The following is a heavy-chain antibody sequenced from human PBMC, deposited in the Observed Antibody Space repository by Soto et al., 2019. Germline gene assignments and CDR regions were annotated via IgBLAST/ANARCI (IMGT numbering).Heavy chain of an antibody. J-gene: IGHJ4*02. V-gene: IGHV3-23*01. CDR2: IDYSGGTT. CDR3: AKDATRTDGWYYFDY. CDR1: GFTFSRLA. Sequence: GILRLSFADSGFTFSRLAMRWVRQAPGKGLEWVSVIDYSGGTTYYTDSVKGRFTISRDNSKKMLFLQMNSLRAEDTAVYFCAKDATRTDGWYYFDYWGQGALVTVSS. D-gene: IGHD6-19*01.